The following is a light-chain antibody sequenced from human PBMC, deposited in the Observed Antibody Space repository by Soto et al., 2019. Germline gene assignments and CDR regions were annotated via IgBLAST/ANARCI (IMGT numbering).Light chain of an antibody. Sequence: DSQMTQSPSSLSASVGDSVXXTXXASQDISNYLNWYQQKPGKAPKLLIYAASSLQSGVPSRFSGSGSGTDFTLTISSLQPEDFATYYCQQSYSTPLTFGGGTKVDIK. CDR2: AAS. CDR3: QQSYSTPLT. J-gene: IGKJ4*01. V-gene: IGKV1-39*01. CDR1: QDISNY.